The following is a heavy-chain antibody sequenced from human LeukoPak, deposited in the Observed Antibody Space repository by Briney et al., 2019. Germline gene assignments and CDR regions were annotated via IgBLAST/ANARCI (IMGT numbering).Heavy chain of an antibody. D-gene: IGHD2-2*01. CDR1: GYSISSGYY. CDR3: ARDPLYCSSTSCYLPFDY. V-gene: IGHV4-38-2*02. J-gene: IGHJ4*02. CDR2: IYHSGST. Sequence: PSETLSLTCTVSGYSISSGYYWGWIRQPPGKGLKWIGSIYHSGSTYYNPSLKSRVTISVDTSKNQFSLKLSSVTAADTAVYYCARDPLYCSSTSCYLPFDYWGQGTLVTVSS.